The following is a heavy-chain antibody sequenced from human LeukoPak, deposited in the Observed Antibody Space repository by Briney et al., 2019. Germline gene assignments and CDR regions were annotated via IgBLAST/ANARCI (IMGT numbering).Heavy chain of an antibody. V-gene: IGHV3-21*04. J-gene: IGHJ4*02. D-gene: IGHD3-10*01. CDR1: GFTFSSYS. CDR3: AKRGVVIRVILVGFHKEAYYFDS. CDR2: ISSSSSYI. Sequence: GGSLRLSCAASGFTFSSYSMNWVRQAPGKGLEWVSSISSSSSYIYYADSVKGRFTISRDNAKNTLYLQMNSLRAEDTAVYFCAKRGVVIRVILVGFHKEAYYFDSWGQGALVTVSS.